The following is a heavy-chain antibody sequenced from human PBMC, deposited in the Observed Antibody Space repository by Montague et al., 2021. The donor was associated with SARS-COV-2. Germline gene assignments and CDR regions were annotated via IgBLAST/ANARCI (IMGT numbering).Heavy chain of an antibody. Sequence: SETPSLTCSVSGDSITNHYWSWIRQPAGKGLEWIGRMHFTGKTNLSPFFSSRLTMSADTSKNQFSLKLTSVTAADTAIYFCARDRFDFGAGRQGTIDFWGQGTLVTVSS. CDR1: GDSITNHY. CDR3: ARDRFDFGAGRQGTIDF. J-gene: IGHJ4*02. D-gene: IGHD3-10*01. CDR2: MHFTGKT. V-gene: IGHV4-4*07.